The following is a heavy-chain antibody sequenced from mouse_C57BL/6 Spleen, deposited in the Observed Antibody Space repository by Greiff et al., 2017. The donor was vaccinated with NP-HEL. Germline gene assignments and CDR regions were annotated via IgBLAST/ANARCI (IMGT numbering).Heavy chain of an antibody. CDR3: ARHREAMDY. CDR1: GFTFSSYG. J-gene: IGHJ4*01. CDR2: ISSGGSYT. Sequence: EVKLVESGGDLVKPGGSLKLSCAASGFTFSSYGMSWVRQTPDKRLEWVATISSGGSYTYYPDSVKGRFTISSDNAKNTLYLQMSSLESEDTAMYYCARHREAMDYWGQGTSVTVSS. V-gene: IGHV5-6*02.